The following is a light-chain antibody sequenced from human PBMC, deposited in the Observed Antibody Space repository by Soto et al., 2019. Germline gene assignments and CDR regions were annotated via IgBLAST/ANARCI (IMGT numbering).Light chain of an antibody. Sequence: QSVLTLPASVSGSPGQSITISCTGTSSDIGGYDYVSWYQQRPGKAPKLMIYEVRYRPSGVSNRFSGSKSGNTASLTISGLQDEDEAVYYCCSYTRTSNHYFFGSGTKVTVL. J-gene: IGLJ1*01. CDR2: EVR. CDR3: CSYTRTSNHYF. CDR1: SSDIGGYDY. V-gene: IGLV2-14*01.